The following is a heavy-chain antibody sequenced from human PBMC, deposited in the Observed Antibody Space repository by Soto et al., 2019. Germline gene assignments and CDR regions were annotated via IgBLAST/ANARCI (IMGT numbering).Heavy chain of an antibody. CDR2: IISSSTYI. CDR3: ARGSVQAVTGGVSFDY. V-gene: IGHV3-21*01. Sequence: PGGSLRLSCAAAGFTFSTYTMHWVRQAPGQGLEWVSSIISSSTYIYYADSVKGRFTISRDNSQNSLFLQMDSLRAEHTALYFCARGSVQAVTGGVSFDYWGQGT. CDR1: GFTFSTYT. J-gene: IGHJ4*02. D-gene: IGHD3-16*01.